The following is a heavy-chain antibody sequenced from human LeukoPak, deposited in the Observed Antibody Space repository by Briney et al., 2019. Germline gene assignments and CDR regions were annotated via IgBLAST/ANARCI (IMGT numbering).Heavy chain of an antibody. CDR1: GFTFSSYA. J-gene: IGHJ4*02. CDR2: ISYDGSNK. D-gene: IGHD1-14*01. CDR3: ARSGPRVNRSPIDY. V-gene: IGHV3-30*04. Sequence: GRSLRLSCAASGFTFSSYAMHWVRQAPGKGLEWVAVISYDGSNKYYADSVKGRFTISRDNSKNTLYLQMNSLRAEDTAVYHCARSGPRVNRSPIDYWGQGTLVTVSS.